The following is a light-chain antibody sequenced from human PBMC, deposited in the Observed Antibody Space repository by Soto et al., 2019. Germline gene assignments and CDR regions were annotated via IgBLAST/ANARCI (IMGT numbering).Light chain of an antibody. J-gene: IGLJ2*01. V-gene: IGLV2-14*03. CDR3: CSYAGSVV. CDR2: DVR. Sequence: QSVLTQPSSMSGSPGQSITISCTGTSSDIGAYEHVSWYQQRPGRAPKVLIYDVRIRPSEVSNRFSGSKSGDTASLTISGLQAEDEADYYCCSYAGSVVFGGGTKVTVL. CDR1: SSDIGAYEH.